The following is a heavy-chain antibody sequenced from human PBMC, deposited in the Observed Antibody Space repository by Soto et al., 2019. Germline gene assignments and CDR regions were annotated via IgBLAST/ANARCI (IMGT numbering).Heavy chain of an antibody. CDR2: ISGSGGST. Sequence: PGGSLRLSCAASEFTFSSYAMSWVRQAPGKGLEWVSAISGSGGSTYYADSVKGRFTISRDNSKNTLYLQMNSLRAEDTAVYYCAKGLGYYDSSRYDYWGQGTLVTVSS. D-gene: IGHD3-22*01. CDR3: AKGLGYYDSSRYDY. CDR1: EFTFSSYA. J-gene: IGHJ4*02. V-gene: IGHV3-23*01.